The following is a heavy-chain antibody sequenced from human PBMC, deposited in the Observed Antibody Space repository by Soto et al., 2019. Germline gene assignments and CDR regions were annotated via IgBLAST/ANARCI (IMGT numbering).Heavy chain of an antibody. CDR2: IYWNVEE. J-gene: IGHJ4*02. Sequence: QISLKESGPTLVKPTEHLTLTCSFSGFSLSTSGVGVGWIRQAPRTAMEWLGMIYWNVEERYSPSLTNRLTISKDTSKNQVVLTLTDMDPEDTGTYFCAHRRCSGGSCYFDYWGQGTLVTVSS. D-gene: IGHD2-15*01. CDR3: AHRRCSGGSCYFDY. CDR1: GFSLSTSGVG. V-gene: IGHV2-5*01.